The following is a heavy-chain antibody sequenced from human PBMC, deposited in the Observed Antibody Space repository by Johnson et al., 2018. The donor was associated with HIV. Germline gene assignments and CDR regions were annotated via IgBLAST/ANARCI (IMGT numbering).Heavy chain of an antibody. J-gene: IGHJ3*02. D-gene: IGHD3-10*01. CDR1: GFTFDDYG. Sequence: EQLVESGGGVVRPGGSLRLSCAASGFTFDDYGMSWVRQAPGKGVEWVSGINWNGGSRGYADSVKGRFTISRDNSKSTLYLQMNSLRAEDTAVYYCAKGRGPPRVFDIWGQGTMVTVSS. CDR2: INWNGGSR. CDR3: AKGRGPPRVFDI. V-gene: IGHV3-20*04.